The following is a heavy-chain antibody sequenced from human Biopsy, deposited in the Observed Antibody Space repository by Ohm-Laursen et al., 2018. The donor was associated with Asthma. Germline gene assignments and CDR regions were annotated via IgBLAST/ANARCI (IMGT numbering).Heavy chain of an antibody. CDR2: INAGNGNT. CDR3: ARTYYDFLTGQVKDAFGI. CDR1: GYNFISFA. Sequence: SVKVSCKASGYNFISFAIHWVRQAPGQRLEWMGWINAGNGNTKYSQKFQGRVSITRDTSASTAYMELASLRSEDTAAYYCARTYYDFLTGQVKDAFGIWGQGTMVTVSS. J-gene: IGHJ3*02. V-gene: IGHV1-3*01. D-gene: IGHD3-9*01.